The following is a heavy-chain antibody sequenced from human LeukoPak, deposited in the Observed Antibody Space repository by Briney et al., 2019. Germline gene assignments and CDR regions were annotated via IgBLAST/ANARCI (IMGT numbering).Heavy chain of an antibody. CDR1: GYTFTGYY. V-gene: IGHV1-2*02. J-gene: IGHJ2*01. CDR2: INPNSGGT. CDR3: ARPLSYIVVAGNWYFDL. Sequence: GASVKVSCKASGYTFTGYYMHWVRQAPGQGLEWMGWINPNSGGTNYAQKFQGRVTMTRDTSISTAYMELSRLRSDDTAVYYCARPLSYIVVAGNWYFDLWGRGTLVTVSS. D-gene: IGHD6-19*01.